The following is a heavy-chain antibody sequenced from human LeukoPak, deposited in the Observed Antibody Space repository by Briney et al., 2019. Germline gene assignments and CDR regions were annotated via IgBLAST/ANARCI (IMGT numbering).Heavy chain of an antibody. CDR2: INHSGST. J-gene: IGHJ5*02. CDR3: ARGWCDP. Sequence: SETLSLTCAVYGGSFSGYYWSWIRQPPGKGLEWIGEINHSGSTNYNPSLKSRVTISVDTSKNQFSLKLSSVTAADTAVYYCARGWCDPWGQGTLVTVSS. CDR1: GGSFSGYY. V-gene: IGHV4-34*01.